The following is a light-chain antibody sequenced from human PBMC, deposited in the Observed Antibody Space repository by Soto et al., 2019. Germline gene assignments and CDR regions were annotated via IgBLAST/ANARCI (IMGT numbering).Light chain of an antibody. CDR2: GAS. Sequence: EIVMTQSPATLSVSPGERATLSCRASQSVSSNLAWYQQKPGQAPRLLIYGASTRATGIPARFSGSGSGTELTLTIRLRQSEHCAVYYCQQYNTWPYPFGQGTKLEIK. CDR1: QSVSSN. V-gene: IGKV3-15*01. CDR3: QQYNTWPYP. J-gene: IGKJ2*01.